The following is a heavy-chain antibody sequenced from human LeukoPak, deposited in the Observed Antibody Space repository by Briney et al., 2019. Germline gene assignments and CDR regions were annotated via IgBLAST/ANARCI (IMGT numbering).Heavy chain of an antibody. J-gene: IGHJ4*02. CDR3: AKAGMTTGDYFDY. CDR1: GFTFSSYS. CDR2: ISSSSSTI. V-gene: IGHV3-48*01. Sequence: GGSLRLSCAASGFTFSSYSMNWVRQAPGKGLEWVSYISSSSSTIYYADSVKGRFTISRDNSKNTLYLQMNSLGAEDTAVYYCAKAGMTTGDYFDYWGQGTLVTVSS. D-gene: IGHD4-17*01.